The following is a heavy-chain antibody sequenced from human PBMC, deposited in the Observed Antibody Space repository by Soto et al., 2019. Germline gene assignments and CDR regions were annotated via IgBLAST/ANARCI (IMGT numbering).Heavy chain of an antibody. Sequence: GESLKISCAASGFTLSRYTMHWVRQAPGKGLEWVALNSWDGGTSAYADSVKGRFTVSRDNKKSFLDLQMDSLGADDTALYYCVKDGDNTGYYFTYYCDHWSQGAPGTVSS. CDR3: VKDGDNTGYYFTYYCDH. V-gene: IGHV3-43*01. J-gene: IGHJ4*02. D-gene: IGHD3-22*01. CDR1: GFTLSRYT. CDR2: NSWDGGTS.